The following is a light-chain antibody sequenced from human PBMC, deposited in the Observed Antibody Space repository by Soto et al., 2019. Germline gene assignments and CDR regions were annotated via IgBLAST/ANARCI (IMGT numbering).Light chain of an antibody. CDR2: AAS. CDR1: QDISNY. Sequence: DIQLTQSPSFLSASVGDRVTITCRASQDISNYLAWYQQKPGKAPKLLIYAASTLQSGVPSRFSGSGSGTEFTLTISSLQPEDFATYHCHQPHSKPYTFGPGTQVDIK. V-gene: IGKV1-9*01. J-gene: IGKJ3*01. CDR3: HQPHSKPYT.